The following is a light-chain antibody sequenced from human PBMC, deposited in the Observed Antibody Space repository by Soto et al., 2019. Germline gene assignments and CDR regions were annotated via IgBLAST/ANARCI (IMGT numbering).Light chain of an antibody. CDR3: QQYGSSPWT. Sequence: DIQMTQSPSTLSASVGDRVTITCRASQSISTWLAWYQQKPGKAPKLLIYKASSLEGGVPSRFSGSGSGTEFNITISRLEPEDFAVYYCQQYGSSPWTFGQGTKVEIK. CDR2: KAS. V-gene: IGKV1-5*03. CDR1: QSISTW. J-gene: IGKJ1*01.